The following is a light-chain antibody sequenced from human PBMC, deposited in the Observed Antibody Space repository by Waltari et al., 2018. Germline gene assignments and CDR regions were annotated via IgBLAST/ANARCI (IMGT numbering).Light chain of an antibody. CDR3: SSYSSGDTRLV. CDR1: YSDVGTFNY. V-gene: IGLV2-14*01. CDR2: EGS. Sequence: QSALTQPASVSGSPGQSITISCTGTYSDVGTFNYISWFQQYPGKAPKLMIYEGSNRPSGVSTRFSGSKSGNTASLTISGLQAEDEADYYCSSYSSGDTRLVFGGGTKLTVL. J-gene: IGLJ2*01.